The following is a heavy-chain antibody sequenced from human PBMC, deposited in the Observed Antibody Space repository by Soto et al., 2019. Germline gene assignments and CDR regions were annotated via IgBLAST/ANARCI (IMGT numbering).Heavy chain of an antibody. V-gene: IGHV4-59*01. CDR2: IYYSGST. CDR3: ARVRDLRGYSYGYWFDL. Sequence: SETLSLTCTVSGGSISSYYWSWIRQPPGKGLEWIGYIYYSGSTNYNPSLKSRVTISVDTSKNQFSLKLSSVTAADTAVYYCARVRDLRGYSYGYWFDLWGQGTLVTVSS. CDR1: GGSISSYY. D-gene: IGHD5-18*01. J-gene: IGHJ5*02.